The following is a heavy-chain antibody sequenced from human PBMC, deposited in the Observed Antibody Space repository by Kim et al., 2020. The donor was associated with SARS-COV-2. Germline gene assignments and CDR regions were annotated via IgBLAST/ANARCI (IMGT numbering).Heavy chain of an antibody. CDR2: INPDTDKT. J-gene: IGHJ4*02. CDR1: GYMFTSHY. V-gene: IGHV1-2*02. D-gene: IGHD6-19*01. Sequence: ASVKVSCKTSGYMFTSHYIHWVRQAPGQGLEWMGWINPDTDKTHYAQRFQGRVTVTGDTSISTAYMELSSLKSDDTAVYYCARSNGWSHFDNWGQGVLVTVSS. CDR3: ARSNGWSHFDN.